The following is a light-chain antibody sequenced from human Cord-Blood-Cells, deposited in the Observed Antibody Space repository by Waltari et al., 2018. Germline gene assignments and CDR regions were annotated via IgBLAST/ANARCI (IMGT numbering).Light chain of an antibody. Sequence: QSALTQPPSASGSPGQSVTISCTGTSSDVGGYNYVSWYQQHPGKAPKLVIYEVSKRPSGVPDRFSCSKSGNTASLTVSGLQAEDEADYYCSSYAGSNYVFGTGTKVTVL. CDR3: SSYAGSNYV. V-gene: IGLV2-8*01. CDR2: EVS. CDR1: SSDVGGYNY. J-gene: IGLJ1*01.